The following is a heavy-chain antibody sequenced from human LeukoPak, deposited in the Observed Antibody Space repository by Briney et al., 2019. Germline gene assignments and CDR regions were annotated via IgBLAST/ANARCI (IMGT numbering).Heavy chain of an antibody. CDR2: SNPNSGGT. CDR1: GSTFTGYY. V-gene: IGHV1-2*02. J-gene: IGHJ6*02. D-gene: IGHD3-10*01. CDR3: ARDIVVRGVTLVYGMVV. Sequence: ASVKLSCKASGSTFTGYYIHWVRQSPGQGLGWMGWSNPNSGGTNYAQKFQGRLPMTRDTSISTAYMELSRLRSDDTAVYYCARDIVVRGVTLVYGMVVWGQGSTVTVCS.